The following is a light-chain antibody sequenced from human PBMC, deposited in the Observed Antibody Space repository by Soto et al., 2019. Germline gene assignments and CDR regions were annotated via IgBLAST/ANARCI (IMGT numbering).Light chain of an antibody. CDR2: WAS. V-gene: IGKV4-1*01. Sequence: EIVMTLSPDPLALSLGASATTNLNSSHSVLYSSDNKNYLAWYQQKPGQAHKVLIYWASTRESGVNDRFSGSGSGTDFTLTISRLEPEDFAVFYCQHYDSLPITLGKGKRVEIK. CDR1: HSVLYSSDNKNY. CDR3: QHYDSLPIT. J-gene: IGKJ5*01.